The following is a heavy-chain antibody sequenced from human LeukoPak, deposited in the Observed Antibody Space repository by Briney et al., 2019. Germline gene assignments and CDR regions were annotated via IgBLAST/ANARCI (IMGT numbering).Heavy chain of an antibody. J-gene: IGHJ4*02. V-gene: IGHV4-4*02. CDR3: AREGGSYRPLDY. CDR1: GGSITQTSY. Sequence: SQSLSLTCDVSGGSITQTSYWTWVRQPPGKGLEWIGEVNLQGGTNYNPSLLRRVAISVDTSANHISLQMTSVTAADTAVYYCAREGGSYRPLDYSGQGTLVTVSS. D-gene: IGHD3-16*02. CDR2: VNLQGGT.